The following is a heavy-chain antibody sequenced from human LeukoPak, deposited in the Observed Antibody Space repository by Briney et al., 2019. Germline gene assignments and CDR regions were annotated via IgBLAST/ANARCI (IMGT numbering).Heavy chain of an antibody. V-gene: IGHV3-30-3*01. CDR2: ISYDGSNK. J-gene: IGHJ4*02. Sequence: GGSLRLSCAASGFTFSSYAMHWVRQAPGKGLEWVAVISYDGSNKYYADSVKGRFTISRDNSKNTLYLQMNSLRAEDTAVYYCASPLRAKKVELGDYFDYWGQGTLVTVSS. CDR3: ASPLRAKKVELGDYFDY. D-gene: IGHD7-27*01. CDR1: GFTFSSYA.